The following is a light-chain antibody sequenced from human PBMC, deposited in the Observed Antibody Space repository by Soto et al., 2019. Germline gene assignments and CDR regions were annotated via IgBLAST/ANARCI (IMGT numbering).Light chain of an antibody. CDR1: QSVSSSF. Sequence: EVVLTQSPGALSMSPGERATLSCRASQSVSSSFLAWYQQKPGQAPRLLIYGASSRATGIPDRFSGSGSGTDFTLTISRLEPEDSAVYYCQQYGSSPQTFGQGTKVDI. CDR2: GAS. CDR3: QQYGSSPQT. J-gene: IGKJ1*01. V-gene: IGKV3-20*01.